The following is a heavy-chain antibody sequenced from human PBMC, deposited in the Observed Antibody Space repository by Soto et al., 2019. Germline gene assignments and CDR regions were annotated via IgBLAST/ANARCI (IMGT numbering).Heavy chain of an antibody. J-gene: IGHJ5*02. V-gene: IGHV4-34*01. CDR3: ARGFRVVAHNWFDP. CDR2: INHSGST. D-gene: IGHD2-15*01. CDR1: EGSISGYD. Sequence: PFETLSLTCGVSEGSISGYDWSLISKNQGKGLEWIGEINHSGSTNYTPSLKSRVTISVDTSKNQFSLKLSSVTAADTAVYYCARGFRVVAHNWFDPWGQGTLVTVSS.